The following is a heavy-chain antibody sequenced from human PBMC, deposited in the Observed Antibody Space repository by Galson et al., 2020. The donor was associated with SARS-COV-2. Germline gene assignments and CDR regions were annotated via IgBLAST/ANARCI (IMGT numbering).Heavy chain of an antibody. V-gene: IGHV3-15*07. D-gene: IGHD3-22*01. CDR3: TTQWPDLYYYDSTGPGGLDY. J-gene: IGHJ4*02. CDR1: GFIFSNAW. CDR2: IKSKTDGGTT. Sequence: GGSLRLSCAASGFIFSNAWMNWVRQAPGKGLEWVGHIKSKTDGGTTDYAAPVKGRFTISRDDSKNTLYLQMDSLKTEDTAVYYCTTQWPDLYYYDSTGPGGLDYWGQGTLVTVSS.